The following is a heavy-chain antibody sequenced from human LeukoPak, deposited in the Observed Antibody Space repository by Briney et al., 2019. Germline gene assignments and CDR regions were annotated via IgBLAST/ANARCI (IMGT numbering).Heavy chain of an antibody. Sequence: PGGSLRLSCAASGFTFSSYAMSWVRQAPGKGLEWVSAISGSGGSTYYADSVKGRFTISRDNSKNTLYLQMNSLGAEDTAVYYCARVKADRFDPWGQGTLVTVSS. CDR1: GFTFSSYA. CDR2: ISGSGGST. J-gene: IGHJ5*02. CDR3: ARVKADRFDP. V-gene: IGHV3-23*01.